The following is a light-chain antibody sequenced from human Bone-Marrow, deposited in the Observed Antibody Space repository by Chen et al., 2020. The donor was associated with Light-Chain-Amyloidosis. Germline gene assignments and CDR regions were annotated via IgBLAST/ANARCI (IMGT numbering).Light chain of an antibody. CDR1: DLPTKY. V-gene: IGLV3-25*03. J-gene: IGLJ2*01. Sequence: SYDLTQPPSVSVSPVQTARITCSGDDLPTKYAYWYQQKPGQAPVLVIHRDTERPSGISERFSGSSSGTKATLTISGVQAEDEADYHCQSADSSGTYEVIFGGGTKLTVL. CDR3: QSADSSGTYEVI. CDR2: RDT.